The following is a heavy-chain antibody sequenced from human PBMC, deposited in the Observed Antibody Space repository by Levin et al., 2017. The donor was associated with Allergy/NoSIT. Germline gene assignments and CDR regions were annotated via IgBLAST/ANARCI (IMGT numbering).Heavy chain of an antibody. CDR2: ISWNSGSI. J-gene: IGHJ4*02. CDR3: AKDIGGNYDYGDLYPFDY. Sequence: PGASVKVSCAASGFTFDDYAMHWVRQAPGKGLEWVSGISWNSGSIGYADSVKGRFTISRDNAKNSLYLQMNSLRAEDTALYYCAKDIGGNYDYGDLYPFDYWGQGTLVTVSS. V-gene: IGHV3-9*01. D-gene: IGHD4-17*01. CDR1: GFTFDDYA.